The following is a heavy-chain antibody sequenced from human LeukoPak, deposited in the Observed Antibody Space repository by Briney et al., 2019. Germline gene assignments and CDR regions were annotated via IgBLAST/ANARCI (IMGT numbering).Heavy chain of an antibody. Sequence: GGSLRLSCAASGFTVSSNYMTWVRQAPGKGLGWVSIICSGGSTYYADSVKGRFTISRDNSKNTLYLQMNSLRPEDTAVYYCARGYCTSGVCFDPWGQGTLVTVSS. CDR1: GFTVSSNY. V-gene: IGHV3-66*02. CDR3: ARGYCTSGVCFDP. CDR2: ICSGGST. J-gene: IGHJ5*02. D-gene: IGHD2-8*01.